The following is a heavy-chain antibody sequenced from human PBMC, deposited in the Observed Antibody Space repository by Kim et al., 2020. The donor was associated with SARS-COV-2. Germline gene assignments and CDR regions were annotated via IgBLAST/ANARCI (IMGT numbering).Heavy chain of an antibody. V-gene: IGHV1-8*01. CDR2: MNPNSGNT. CDR1: GYTFTSYD. CDR3: AVGDEPGYSSSWYSSYWFDP. D-gene: IGHD6-13*01. Sequence: ASVKVSCKASGYTFTSYDINWVRQATGQGLEWMGWMNPNSGNTGYAQKFQGRVTMTRNTSISTAYMELSSLRSEDTAVYYCAVGDEPGYSSSWYSSYWFDPWGQGTLVTVSS. J-gene: IGHJ5*02.